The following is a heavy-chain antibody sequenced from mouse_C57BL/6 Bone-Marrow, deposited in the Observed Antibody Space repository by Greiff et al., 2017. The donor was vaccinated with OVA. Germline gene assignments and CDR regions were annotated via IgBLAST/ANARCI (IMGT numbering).Heavy chain of an antibody. CDR1: GFNIKDDY. V-gene: IGHV14-4*01. CDR3: TTYQY. J-gene: IGHJ2*01. Sequence: VQLQQSGAELVRPGASVKLSCTASGFNIKDDYMHWVKERPEQGLEWIGWIDPENGDTEYASKFQGKATITADTSSNTVYLHLSSLTSEDTAVYYCTTYQYWGQGTTLTVSA. CDR2: IDPENGDT.